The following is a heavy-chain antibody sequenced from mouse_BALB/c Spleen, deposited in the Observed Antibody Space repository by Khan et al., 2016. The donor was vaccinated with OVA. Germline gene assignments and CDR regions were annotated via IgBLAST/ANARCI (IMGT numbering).Heavy chain of an antibody. CDR2: ISSGGTYT. CDR3: TRFITMTTGDYYAMDY. Sequence: EVELVESGGDLVNPGGSLKLSCAASGFIFSSYGMSWVRQTPDKRLEWVATISSGGTYTYYPASVKGRFTISRDNAKNTLSLQMSSLKSEDTAMYYCTRFITMTTGDYYAMDYWGQGTSVTVSS. J-gene: IGHJ4*01. V-gene: IGHV5-6*01. CDR1: GFIFSSYG. D-gene: IGHD1-2*01.